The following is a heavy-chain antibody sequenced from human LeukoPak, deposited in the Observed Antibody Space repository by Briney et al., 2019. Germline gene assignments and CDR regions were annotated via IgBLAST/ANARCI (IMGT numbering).Heavy chain of an antibody. J-gene: IGHJ5*02. CDR3: ARDPAVQWELLKNAYNWFDP. CDR2: ISGSGGST. V-gene: IGHV3-23*01. CDR1: GFTFSSYA. Sequence: GGSLRLSCAASGFTFSSYAISWVRQAPGKGLEWVSAISGSGGSTYYADSVKGRFTISRDNSKNTLYLQMNSLRAEDTAVYYCARDPAVQWELLKNAYNWFDPWGQGTLVTVSS. D-gene: IGHD1-26*01.